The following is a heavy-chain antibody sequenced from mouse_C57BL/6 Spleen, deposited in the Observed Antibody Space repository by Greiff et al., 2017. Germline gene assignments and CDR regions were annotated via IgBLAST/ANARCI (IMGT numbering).Heavy chain of an antibody. D-gene: IGHD1-1*01. CDR3: TRVYYGSSYGYFDV. CDR1: GFTFSSYA. CDR2: ISSGGDYL. J-gene: IGHJ1*03. V-gene: IGHV5-9-1*02. Sequence: EVMPVESGEGLVKPGGSLKLSCAASGFTFSSYAMSWVRQTPEKRLEWVAYISSGGDYLYYADTVKGRFTISRDNARNTLYLQMSSLKSEDTAMYYCTRVYYGSSYGYFDVWGTGTTVTVSS.